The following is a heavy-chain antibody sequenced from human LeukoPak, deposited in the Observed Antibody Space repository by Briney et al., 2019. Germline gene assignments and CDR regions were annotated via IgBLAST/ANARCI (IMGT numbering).Heavy chain of an antibody. CDR2: INHSGST. Sequence: SETLSLTCAAYGGSFSGYYWSWIRQPPGKGLEWIGEINHSGSTNYNPSLKSRVTISVDTSKNQFSLKLSSVTAADTAVYYCARGQGYYDSSGYRNYYYMDVWGKGTTVTVSS. D-gene: IGHD3-22*01. V-gene: IGHV4-34*01. CDR1: GGSFSGYY. J-gene: IGHJ6*03. CDR3: ARGQGYYDSSGYRNYYYMDV.